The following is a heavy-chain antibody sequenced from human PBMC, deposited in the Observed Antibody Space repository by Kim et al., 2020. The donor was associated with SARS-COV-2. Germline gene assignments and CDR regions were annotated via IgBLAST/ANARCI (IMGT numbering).Heavy chain of an antibody. D-gene: IGHD4-17*01. CDR2: IYYTGST. Sequence: SETLSLTCTVSGGSISSGGYYWSWIRQHPGKGLEWIGYIYYTGSTYYNPSLKSRLTISVDTSRNQFSLKLSSVTAADTAVYFCARDDGTTVVTPVAFDIWGQGTMVTVSS. CDR3: ARDDGTTVVTPVAFDI. CDR1: GGSISSGGYY. V-gene: IGHV4-31*03. J-gene: IGHJ3*02.